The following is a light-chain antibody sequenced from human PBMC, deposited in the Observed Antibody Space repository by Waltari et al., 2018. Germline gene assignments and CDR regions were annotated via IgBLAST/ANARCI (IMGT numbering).Light chain of an antibody. V-gene: IGKV3-20*01. Sequence: SPGERATLSCRASQSVSRYLAWYQQKPGQAPRLLIYAASTRATGIPDRFSGSGSGTDFSLTISRLEPEDFAVYFCQHHVRLPATFGQGTKVEIK. CDR3: QHHVRLPAT. CDR2: AAS. J-gene: IGKJ1*01. CDR1: QSVSRY.